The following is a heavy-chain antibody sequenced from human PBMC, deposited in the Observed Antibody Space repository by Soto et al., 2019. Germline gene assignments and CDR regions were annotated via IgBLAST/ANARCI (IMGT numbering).Heavy chain of an antibody. D-gene: IGHD1-26*01. J-gene: IGHJ4*02. V-gene: IGHV1-69*06. CDR3: AIPVGATTAFDY. CDR2: IIPIFGTA. Sequence: ASVKVSCKASGGTFCSYAISWVRQAPGQGLEWMGGIIPIFGTANYAQKFQGRVTITADKSTSTAYMELSSLRSEDTAVYYCAIPVGATTAFDYWGQGTLVTVSS. CDR1: GGTFCSYA.